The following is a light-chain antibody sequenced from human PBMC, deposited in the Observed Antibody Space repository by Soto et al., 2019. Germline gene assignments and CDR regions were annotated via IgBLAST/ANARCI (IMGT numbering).Light chain of an antibody. V-gene: IGKV1-5*03. CDR3: QQYNSYSWT. CDR1: QSISSW. Sequence: IQMTKTHSTLSASVGDRVTITCRASQSISSWLAWYQQKPGKAPKLLIYKASSLESGVPSRFSGSGSGTEFTLTISSLQPDDFATYYCQQYNSYSWTFGQGTKVDI. J-gene: IGKJ1*01. CDR2: KAS.